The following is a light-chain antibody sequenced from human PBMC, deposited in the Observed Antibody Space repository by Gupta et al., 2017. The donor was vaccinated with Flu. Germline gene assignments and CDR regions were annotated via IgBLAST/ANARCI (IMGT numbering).Light chain of an antibody. CDR3: AAWDDSLNGHYV. CDR1: SSNIGSNN. Sequence: QSVLAQPPSASATPGQRVTISCSGSSSNIGSNNVNWYQQVPGTAPKLLIYGNSQRPSGGPDRCSVSKSGTSASIASSGLQSEEEADYYCAAWDDSLNGHYVFGTGTKVTVL. CDR2: GNS. J-gene: IGLJ1*01. V-gene: IGLV1-44*01.